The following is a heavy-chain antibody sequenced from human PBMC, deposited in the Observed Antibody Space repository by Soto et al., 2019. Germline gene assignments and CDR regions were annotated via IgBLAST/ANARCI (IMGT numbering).Heavy chain of an antibody. CDR1: GFTFDDYA. D-gene: IGHD2-2*01. CDR2: ISWNSGSI. V-gene: IGHV3-9*01. J-gene: IGHJ3*02. CDR3: AKDIGEVVVPAATSAFDI. Sequence: GGSLRLSCAASGFTFDDYAMHWVRQAPGKGLEWVSGISWNSGSIGYADSVKGRFTISRDNAKNSLYLQMNSLRAEDTALYYCAKDIGEVVVPAATSAFDIWGQGTMVTVSS.